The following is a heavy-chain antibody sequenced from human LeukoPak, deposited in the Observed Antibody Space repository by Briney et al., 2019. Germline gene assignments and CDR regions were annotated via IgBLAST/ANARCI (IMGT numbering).Heavy chain of an antibody. D-gene: IGHD6-13*01. J-gene: IGHJ4*02. CDR2: VTPRSGST. Sequence: ASVKVPCKASGYTFTSYYMLWVRQAPGQGLEWMGMVTPRSGSTTYAQKFQGRVTMTRDTSTNTVYMELSSLRSEDTAVYYCARVYGSTWGYFDYWGQGTLVTVSS. CDR1: GYTFTSYY. CDR3: ARVYGSTWGYFDY. V-gene: IGHV1-46*01.